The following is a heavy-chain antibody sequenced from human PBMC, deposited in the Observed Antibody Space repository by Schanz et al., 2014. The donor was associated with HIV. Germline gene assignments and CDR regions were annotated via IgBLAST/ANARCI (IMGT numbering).Heavy chain of an antibody. J-gene: IGHJ6*02. CDR2: INPDNGRT. CDR3: AYSSGFYQYSYGMDV. Sequence: QVQLVQSGADVKKPGASVSVSCKTSGYTFTGYYIHWVRQGPGQGLEWMGWINPDNGRTYYAKKFQGSVTMTSDTSITTASLDLSRLRSDDTAVYYCAYSSGFYQYSYGMDVWGQGTTVTVSS. V-gene: IGHV1-2*02. D-gene: IGHD3-22*01. CDR1: GYTFTGYY.